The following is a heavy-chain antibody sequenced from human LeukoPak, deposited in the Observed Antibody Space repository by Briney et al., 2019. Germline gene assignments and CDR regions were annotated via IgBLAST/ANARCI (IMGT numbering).Heavy chain of an antibody. D-gene: IGHD4-11*01. Sequence: ASVKVSCKASGYTFTSYYMHWVRQAPGQGLEWMGIINPSGGSTSYAQKFQGRVTMTRDMSTSTVYMELSSLRSEDTAVYYCARDHVENGLTVTPARYYYYMDVWGKGTTVTVSS. V-gene: IGHV1-46*01. CDR1: GYTFTSYY. CDR2: INPSGGST. CDR3: ARDHVENGLTVTPARYYYYMDV. J-gene: IGHJ6*03.